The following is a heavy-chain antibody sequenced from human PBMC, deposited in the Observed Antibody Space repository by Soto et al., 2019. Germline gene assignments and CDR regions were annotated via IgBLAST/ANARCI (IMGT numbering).Heavy chain of an antibody. V-gene: IGHV1-69*01. CDR2: IIPIFATA. CDR3: ARSRYYDILTGYYPPRYYYYGMDV. Sequence: QVQLVQSGAEVKKPGSSVKVSCKASGGTFSSYAISWVRQAPGQGLEWMGGIIPIFATANYAQKFQGRVTITADESTSTAYMELSSLRSEDTAVYYCARSRYYDILTGYYPPRYYYYGMDVWGQGTTVTVSS. J-gene: IGHJ6*02. D-gene: IGHD3-9*01. CDR1: GGTFSSYA.